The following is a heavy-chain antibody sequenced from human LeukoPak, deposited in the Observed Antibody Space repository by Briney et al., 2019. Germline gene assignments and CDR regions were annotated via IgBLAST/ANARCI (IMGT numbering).Heavy chain of an antibody. J-gene: IGHJ4*02. CDR1: GFTFSNYE. V-gene: IGHV3-48*03. CDR3: ARNPRYYYGSGTSGAEGY. CDR2: ISSSGSTI. Sequence: GGSLRLSCGASGFTFSNYEMNWVRQAPGKGLEWVSYISSSGSTIYYAESVKGRFTFSRDNAKNSLYLQMNSLRVEDTAVYYCARNPRYYYGSGTSGAEGYWGQGTLVTVSS. D-gene: IGHD3-10*01.